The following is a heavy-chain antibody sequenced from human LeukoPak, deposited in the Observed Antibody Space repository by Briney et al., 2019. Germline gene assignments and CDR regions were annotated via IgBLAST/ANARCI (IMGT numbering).Heavy chain of an antibody. CDR3: ARDGGLPYYFDY. CDR2: INWNGGST. D-gene: IGHD2-15*01. J-gene: IGHJ4*02. CDR1: GFTFDDYG. V-gene: IGHV3-20*04. Sequence: GGSLRLSCAASGFTFDDYGRSWVRHAPGKGLEWVSGINWNGGSTVYADSVKGRFTISRDNAKHSLYLQMNSLRAEDTALYYCARDGGLPYYFDYWGQGTLVTVSS.